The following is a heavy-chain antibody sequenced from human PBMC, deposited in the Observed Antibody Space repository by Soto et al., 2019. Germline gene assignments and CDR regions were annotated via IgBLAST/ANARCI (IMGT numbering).Heavy chain of an antibody. D-gene: IGHD2-2*01. CDR3: ATDPDEDQLNPGGSFDN. J-gene: IGHJ4*02. Sequence: QVQLVESGGGVVQPGGSLRLSCAASGFTFSSHAMHWVRQAPGKGLEWLATISHNAKNKYYAASIKGRFTISRDNPKNTLDLQMNSLRVDDTAVYYCATDPDEDQLNPGGSFDNWGQGTLVTVSS. CDR2: ISHNAKNK. CDR1: GFTFSSHA. V-gene: IGHV3-30*04.